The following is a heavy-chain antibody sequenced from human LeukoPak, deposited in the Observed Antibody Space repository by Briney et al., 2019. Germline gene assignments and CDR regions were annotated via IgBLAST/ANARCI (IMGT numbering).Heavy chain of an antibody. CDR3: ARGFLTSGDYA. D-gene: IGHD4-17*01. CDR2: ISSSGSTI. CDR1: GFTFSSYE. J-gene: IGHJ5*02. V-gene: IGHV3-48*03. Sequence: PGGSLRLSCAASGFTFSSYEMNWVRQAPGQGLEWVSYISSSGSTIYYADTVKGRFTISRDTAKNSLYLQMNSLRAEDTAVYYCARGFLTSGDYAWGQGTLVTVSS.